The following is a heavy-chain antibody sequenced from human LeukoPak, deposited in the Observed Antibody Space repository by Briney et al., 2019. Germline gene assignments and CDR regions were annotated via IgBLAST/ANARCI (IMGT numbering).Heavy chain of an antibody. CDR1: GYTFTSYG. CDR2: IIPIFGTA. D-gene: IGHD3-3*01. Sequence: SVKVSCKASGYTFTSYGISWVRQAPGQGLEWMGGIIPIFGTANYAQKFQGRVTITADESTSTAYMELSSLRSEDTAVYYCARDPFWSGYSHGQGRSVYYYGMDVWGQGTTVTVSS. J-gene: IGHJ6*02. V-gene: IGHV1-69*13. CDR3: ARDPFWSGYSHGQGRSVYYYGMDV.